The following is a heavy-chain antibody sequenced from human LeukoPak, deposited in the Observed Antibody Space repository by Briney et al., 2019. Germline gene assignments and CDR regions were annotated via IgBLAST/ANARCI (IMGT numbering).Heavy chain of an antibody. CDR2: ISGRDEST. CDR3: AKCMGGSGYSPAIDAFDI. J-gene: IGHJ3*02. D-gene: IGHD3-3*01. Sequence: GGSLRLSCAASGFTFSNYAMTWVRQAPGKGLQWVSAISGRDESTYYADPVKGRFTISRDDSRSTLYLQMNSLRAEDTAVYYCAKCMGGSGYSPAIDAFDIWGQGTTVTVSS. CDR1: GFTFSNYA. V-gene: IGHV3-23*01.